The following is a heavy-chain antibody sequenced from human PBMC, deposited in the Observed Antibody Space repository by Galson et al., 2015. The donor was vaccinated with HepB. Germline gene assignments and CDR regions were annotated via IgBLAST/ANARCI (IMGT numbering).Heavy chain of an antibody. CDR2: INQDGSEK. CDR3: ARDGWIVAVFSDY. V-gene: IGHV3-7*03. D-gene: IGHD5-12*01. CDR1: GFTFSSYW. Sequence: SLRLSCAVSGFTFSSYWMSWVRQAPGKGLEWVATINQDGSEKYYVDSVKGRFTISRDNAKNSLYLQMNSLRAEDTAVYYCARDGWIVAVFSDYWGQGTLVTVSS. J-gene: IGHJ4*02.